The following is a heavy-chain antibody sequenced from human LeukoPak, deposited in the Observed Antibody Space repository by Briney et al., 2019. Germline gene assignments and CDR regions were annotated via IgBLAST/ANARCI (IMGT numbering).Heavy chain of an antibody. J-gene: IGHJ4*02. CDR3: AKPPYSSSSYFAY. D-gene: IGHD6-13*01. CDR1: GFTFSRYE. V-gene: IGHV3-48*03. Sequence: GGSLRLSCAASGFTFSRYEMNWVRQVPGKGREWVSYINGRGSPIYYADSVKGRFTISRENAKNSLYLQLSSLRAEDTAVYYCAKPPYSSSSYFAYWGQGSLVTVSS. CDR2: INGRGSPI.